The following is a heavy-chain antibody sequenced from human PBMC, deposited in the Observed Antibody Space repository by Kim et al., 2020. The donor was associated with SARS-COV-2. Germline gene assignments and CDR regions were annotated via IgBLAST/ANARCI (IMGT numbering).Heavy chain of an antibody. Sequence: SETLSLTCTVSGGSFSTSSYYWGWIRQSPRKGLEWIGSIFYSRSTYYNPSLKSRVTISVDTSKNQFSLKLTSVTAADTAVYYCARLPDYFGSGAFDYWG. CDR1: GGSFSTSSYY. V-gene: IGHV4-39*01. CDR2: IFYSRST. J-gene: IGHJ4*01. D-gene: IGHD3-10*01. CDR3: ARLPDYFGSGAFDY.